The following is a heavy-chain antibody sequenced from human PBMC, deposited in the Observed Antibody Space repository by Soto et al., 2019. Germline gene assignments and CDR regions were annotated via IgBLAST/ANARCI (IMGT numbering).Heavy chain of an antibody. CDR2: ISWNSGSI. CDR1: GFTFDDYA. Sequence: GGSLRLSCAASGFTFDDYAMHWVRQAPGKGLEWVSGISWNSGSIGYADSVKGRFTISRDNAKNSLYLQMNSLRAEDTALYYCAKALLDFWSGYIGNSGAFDIWGQGTMVTVSS. CDR3: AKALLDFWSGYIGNSGAFDI. V-gene: IGHV3-9*01. J-gene: IGHJ3*02. D-gene: IGHD3-3*01.